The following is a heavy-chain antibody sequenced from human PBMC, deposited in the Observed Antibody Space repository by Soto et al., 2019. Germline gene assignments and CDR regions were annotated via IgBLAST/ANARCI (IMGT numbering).Heavy chain of an antibody. Sequence: LRLSCKASGFTFIHAWMSWVRQSPGKGLECVGRIKSKTDGGTTDHAAPVKGRFTISRDDSKNTLYLQMNSLRSEDTAVYYCATDLQYDFGPYWGQGTLVTVSS. CDR2: IKSKTDGGTT. CDR3: ATDLQYDFGPY. J-gene: IGHJ4*02. D-gene: IGHD3-3*01. CDR1: GFTFIHAW. V-gene: IGHV3-15*01.